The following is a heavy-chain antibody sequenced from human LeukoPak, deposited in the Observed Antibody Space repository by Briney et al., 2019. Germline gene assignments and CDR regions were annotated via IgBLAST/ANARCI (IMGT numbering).Heavy chain of an antibody. CDR1: GGSISSYY. J-gene: IGHJ4*02. CDR3: ARWIGIAVAGPFDY. D-gene: IGHD6-19*01. Sequence: PSETLSLTCTVSGGSISSYYWSWIRQPPGKGLEWIGYIYYSGSTNYNPSLKSRVTISVDTSKNQFSLKLSSVTAADTAVYYCARWIGIAVAGPFDYWGQGTLVTVSS. CDR2: IYYSGST. V-gene: IGHV4-59*08.